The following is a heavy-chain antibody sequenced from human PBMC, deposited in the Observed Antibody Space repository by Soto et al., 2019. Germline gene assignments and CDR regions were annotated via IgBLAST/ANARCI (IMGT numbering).Heavy chain of an antibody. CDR2: INHSGST. Sequence: SETLSLTCAVYGGSFSGYYWSWIRQPPGKGLEWIGEINHSGSTNYNPSLKSRVTISVDTSKNQFSLKLSSVTAADTAVYYCARVKRGYEHTRYFDYWGQGTLVTVSS. CDR1: GGSFSGYY. V-gene: IGHV4-34*01. J-gene: IGHJ4*02. CDR3: ARVKRGYEHTRYFDY. D-gene: IGHD5-12*01.